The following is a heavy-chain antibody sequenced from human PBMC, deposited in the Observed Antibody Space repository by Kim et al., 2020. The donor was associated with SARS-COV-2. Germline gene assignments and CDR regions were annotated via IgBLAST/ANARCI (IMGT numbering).Heavy chain of an antibody. CDR1: GVTFSSSE. J-gene: IGHJ3*02. CDR2: ISSSGSTI. Sequence: GGSLRLSCAASGVTFSSSEMNWVRQAPGKGLEWISFISSSGSTIYYAVSVKSRFTISRDNAKNSLYLQMNSLRADDTAVYYCAREYYDIMSGYYSLGDAFDIWGLGTMDTVSS. CDR3: AREYYDIMSGYYSLGDAFDI. D-gene: IGHD3-9*01. V-gene: IGHV3-48*03.